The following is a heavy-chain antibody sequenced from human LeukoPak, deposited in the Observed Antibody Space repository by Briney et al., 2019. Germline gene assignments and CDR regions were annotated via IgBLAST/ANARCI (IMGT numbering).Heavy chain of an antibody. J-gene: IGHJ4*02. CDR3: ARQSYGSGSYSFDY. CDR1: GYSFTSYW. CDR2: IYPGDSDT. D-gene: IGHD3-10*01. Sequence: PGESLQISCQGSGYSFTSYWIGWVRPVPGEGLEGMGIIYPGDSDTRYSPSFQGQVTISADKSISTAYLQWSSLKASDTAMYYCARQSYGSGSYSFDYWGQGTLVTVSS. V-gene: IGHV5-51*01.